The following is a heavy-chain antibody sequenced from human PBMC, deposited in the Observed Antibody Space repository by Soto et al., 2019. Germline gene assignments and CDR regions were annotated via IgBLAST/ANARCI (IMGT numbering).Heavy chain of an antibody. V-gene: IGHV4-30-2*03. CDR3: AKLAGYCSGNSCHGDYAMAV. J-gene: IGHJ6*02. D-gene: IGHD2-2*01. CDR1: GGSISSGGYS. CDR2: FYYSENT. Sequence: SETLSLTYAVSGGSISSGGYSWSWIRQPPGKGLEWIGTFYYSENTYYNPSLKSRVTISVDTSKNQFSLKLSSVTAADTAVYYCAKLAGYCSGNSCHGDYAMAVWGQGTTVTVSS.